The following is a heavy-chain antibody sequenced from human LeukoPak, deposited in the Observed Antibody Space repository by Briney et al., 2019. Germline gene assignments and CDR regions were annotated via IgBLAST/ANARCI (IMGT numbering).Heavy chain of an antibody. CDR2: IYSSGST. J-gene: IGHJ4*02. D-gene: IGHD2-2*01. V-gene: IGHV4-4*07. CDR3: ARSSYSTKYLYYFDS. Sequence: SETLSLTCTVSGGSIRTYYWSSSRQTPGKGLEWIGRIYSSGSTNYNPSLKSRVTMPVDTSKNQFSLKLSSVTAADTAVYYCARSSYSTKYLYYFDSWGQGTPVTVSS. CDR1: GGSIRTYY.